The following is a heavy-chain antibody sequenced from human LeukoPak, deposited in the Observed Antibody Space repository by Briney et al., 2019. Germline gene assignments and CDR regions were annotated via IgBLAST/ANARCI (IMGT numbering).Heavy chain of an antibody. CDR3: ARDQYDYVWGSYRPYFDH. CDR2: TSPYNGNT. V-gene: IGHV1-18*04. J-gene: IGHJ4*02. Sequence: ASVKVSCTASGYTFTSYGISRVRQAPGQGLEWMGSTSPYNGNTKYAESLQGRVIMTTDTSTRTAYMELRGLRSADTAVFYCARDQYDYVWGSYRPYFDHWGQGTLVTVSS. CDR1: GYTFTSYG. D-gene: IGHD3-16*02.